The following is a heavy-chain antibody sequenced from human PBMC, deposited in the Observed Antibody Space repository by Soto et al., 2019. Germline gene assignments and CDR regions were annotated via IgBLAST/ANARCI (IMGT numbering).Heavy chain of an antibody. V-gene: IGHV3-23*01. CDR1: GFSFRNYA. CDR3: ANGRATYGLLTHDY. CDR2: LTGSSFNT. J-gene: IGHJ4*02. D-gene: IGHD3-9*01. Sequence: EVQLLESGGGLVQPGGSLRLSCAASGFSFRNYAMSWVRDAPGKGLEWISTLTGSSFNTYYADSVKGRFAISRDNTRNTLYLQMHSLTAEDTAVYYCANGRATYGLLTHDYWGQGTLVTVSS.